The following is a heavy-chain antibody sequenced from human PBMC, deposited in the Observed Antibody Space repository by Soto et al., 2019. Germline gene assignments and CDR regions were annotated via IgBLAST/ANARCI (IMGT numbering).Heavy chain of an antibody. Sequence: GGSLRLSCAASGFTFSSYEMNWVRQAPGKGLEWVSYISSSGSTIYYADSVKGRFTISRDNAKNSLYLQMNSLRAEDRAVYYCARDGERWLQFDAFDIWGQGTMVTVSS. D-gene: IGHD5-12*01. J-gene: IGHJ3*02. CDR2: ISSSGSTI. CDR3: ARDGERWLQFDAFDI. V-gene: IGHV3-48*03. CDR1: GFTFSSYE.